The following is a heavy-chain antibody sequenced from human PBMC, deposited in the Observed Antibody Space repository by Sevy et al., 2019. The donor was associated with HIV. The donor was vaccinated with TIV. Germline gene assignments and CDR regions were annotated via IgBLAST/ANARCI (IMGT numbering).Heavy chain of an antibody. CDR3: AKDDLGSIDY. Sequence: GGSLRLSCAASGFIFSTSPMHWVRQAPGKGLEFVAILSYDDSDENYADSVKGRFTISRDNSKNTLYLQMNSLRTEDTAMYYCAKDDLGSIDYWGQGTLVTVSS. D-gene: IGHD3-10*01. J-gene: IGHJ4*02. V-gene: IGHV3-30-3*02. CDR2: LSYDDSDE. CDR1: GFIFSTSP.